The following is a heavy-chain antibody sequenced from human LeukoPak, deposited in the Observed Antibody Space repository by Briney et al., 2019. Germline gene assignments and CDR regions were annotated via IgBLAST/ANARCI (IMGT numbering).Heavy chain of an antibody. CDR1: GYTFTSYY. J-gene: IGHJ4*02. V-gene: IGHV1-46*01. D-gene: IGHD3-22*01. CDR2: INPSGGST. CDR3: AREAKNLFRTYYYDSSGYPAFDY. Sequence: ASVKVSCKASGYTFTSYYMHWVRQAPGQGLEWMGIINPSGGSTSYAQKFQGRVTMTRDTSTSTDYMELSSLRSEDTAVYYCAREAKNLFRTYYYDSSGYPAFDYWGQGTLVTVSS.